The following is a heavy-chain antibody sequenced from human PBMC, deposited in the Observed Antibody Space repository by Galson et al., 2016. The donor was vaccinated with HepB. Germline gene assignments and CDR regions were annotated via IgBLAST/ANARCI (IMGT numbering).Heavy chain of an antibody. CDR2: IYYNGNT. CDR1: GDSVSSGSYY. CDR3: ARDGRWLHPFDS. D-gene: IGHD5-24*01. Sequence: EPLSLTCTVSGDSVSSGSYYWTWIRQPPGKGLEWIGYIYYNGNTNYNPALKSRVTISVATSKNQFSLNLSSVTAADTAVYYCARDGRWLHPFDSWGQGTLVTVSS. V-gene: IGHV4-61*01. J-gene: IGHJ4*02.